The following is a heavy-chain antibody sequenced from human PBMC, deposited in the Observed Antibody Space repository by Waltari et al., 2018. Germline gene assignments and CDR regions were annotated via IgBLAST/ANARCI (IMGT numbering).Heavy chain of an antibody. Sequence: QVQLVESGGGVVQPGGSLRLSCAASGFTFSSYGLPWVRQAPGKGLEWVAFIRYDGSNKYYADSVKGRFTISRDNSKNTLYLQMNSLRAEDTAVYYCAKGGGTTVTTSWFDPWGQGTLVTVSS. J-gene: IGHJ5*02. CDR3: AKGGGTTVTTSWFDP. D-gene: IGHD4-4*01. CDR1: GFTFSSYG. V-gene: IGHV3-30*02. CDR2: IRYDGSNK.